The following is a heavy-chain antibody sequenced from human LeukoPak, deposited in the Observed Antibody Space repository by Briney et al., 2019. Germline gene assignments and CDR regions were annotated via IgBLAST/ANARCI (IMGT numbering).Heavy chain of an antibody. V-gene: IGHV4-59*02. CDR3: ARLYYYDSLGDAFDI. J-gene: IGHJ3*02. CDR1: GDSVSGVY. Sequence: SETLSLTCTVSGDSVSGVYWSWIRQPPGKGLEWIGYIYYSGSTNYNPSLKSRVTISVDTSKNQFSLKLSSVTAADTAVYYCARLYYYDSLGDAFDIWGQGTMVTVSS. D-gene: IGHD3-22*01. CDR2: IYYSGST.